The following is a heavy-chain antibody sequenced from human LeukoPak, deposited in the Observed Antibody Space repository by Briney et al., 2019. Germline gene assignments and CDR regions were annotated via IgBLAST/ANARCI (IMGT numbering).Heavy chain of an antibody. CDR2: INPNSGGT. CDR1: GYTFTGYY. D-gene: IGHD3-3*01. Sequence: ASVKVSCKASGYTFTGYYMHWVRQAPGQGLEWMGWINPNSGGTNYAQKFQGWVTMTRDTSINTAYMELSRLRSDDTAVYYCARDGAPYDFWSADGMDVWGQGTTVTVSS. CDR3: ARDGAPYDFWSADGMDV. J-gene: IGHJ6*02. V-gene: IGHV1-2*04.